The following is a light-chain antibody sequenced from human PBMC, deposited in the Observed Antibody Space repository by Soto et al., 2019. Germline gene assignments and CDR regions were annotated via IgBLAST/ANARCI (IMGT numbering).Light chain of an antibody. CDR3: HQSYTSWHM. CDR2: DAS. V-gene: IGKV1-5*01. J-gene: IGKJ1*01. CDR1: QSICDY. Sequence: DIQMTQSPSTLSASVGDIAIITGRAIQSICDYLSWYQQKTGKDPKLLNDDASNLESGVQSTFSGSGSGPELTLTNSSLQPDDFATYHYHQSYTSWHMLGQGTRVEI.